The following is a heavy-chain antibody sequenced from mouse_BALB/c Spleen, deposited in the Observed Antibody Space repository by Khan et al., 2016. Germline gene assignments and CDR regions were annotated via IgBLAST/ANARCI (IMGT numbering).Heavy chain of an antibody. Sequence: EVQLVESGGGLVQPKGSLKLSCAASGFTFNTYAMNWVRQAPGKGLEWVARIRSKSNNYATYYADSVKDRFTISRDDSHSMLYLQMNNLKSEDTAMYYCLRIYDGYYDAMDYWGQGTSVTVSS. CDR1: GFTFNTYA. CDR2: IRSKSNNYAT. D-gene: IGHD2-3*01. CDR3: LRIYDGYYDAMDY. J-gene: IGHJ4*01. V-gene: IGHV10-1*02.